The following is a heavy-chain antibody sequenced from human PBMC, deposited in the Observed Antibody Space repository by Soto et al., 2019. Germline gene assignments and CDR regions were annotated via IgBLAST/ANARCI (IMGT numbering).Heavy chain of an antibody. CDR1: GYSFTSYW. CDR2: IYPGDSDT. D-gene: IGHD2-21*02. V-gene: IGHV5-51*01. Sequence: GESLKISCKGSGYSFTSYWIGWVRQMPGKGLEWMGIIYPGDSDTRYSPSFQGQVTISADKSISTAYLQWSSLKASDTAMYYCARASALYCCRDCVPYGMDVWGQGTRVTVSS. CDR3: ARASALYCCRDCVPYGMDV. J-gene: IGHJ6*02.